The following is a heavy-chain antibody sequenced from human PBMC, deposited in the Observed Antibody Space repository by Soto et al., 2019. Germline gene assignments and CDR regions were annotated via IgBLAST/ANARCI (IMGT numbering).Heavy chain of an antibody. Sequence: SVKVSCKVFGGTFISYSFSWVRQAPGQGLEWMGGIIPIFGTPNYAQKFQGRVTISADGSTNTAYMELSSLRSEDTAVYYCAGGIWRGYSEYYYGMDVWGQGTTVTVS. V-gene: IGHV1-69*13. D-gene: IGHD3-3*01. CDR2: IIPIFGTP. CDR3: AGGIWRGYSEYYYGMDV. CDR1: GGTFISYS. J-gene: IGHJ6*02.